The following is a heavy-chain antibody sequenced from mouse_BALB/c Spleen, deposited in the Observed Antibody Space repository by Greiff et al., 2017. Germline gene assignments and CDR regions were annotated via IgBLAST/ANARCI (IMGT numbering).Heavy chain of an antibody. CDR3: ARSQLGRFAY. CDR1: GYSITSDYA. Sequence: EVQLQQSGPGLVKPSQSLSLTCTVTGYSITSDYAWNWIRQFPGNKLEWMGHISYSGSTSYNPSLKSRISITRDTSKNQFFLQLNSVTTEDTATYYCARSQLGRFAYWGQGTLVTVSA. CDR2: ISYSGST. V-gene: IGHV3-2*02. D-gene: IGHD4-1*02. J-gene: IGHJ3*01.